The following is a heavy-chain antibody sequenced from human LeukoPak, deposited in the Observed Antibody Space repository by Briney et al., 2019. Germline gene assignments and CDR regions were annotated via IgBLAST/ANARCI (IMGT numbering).Heavy chain of an antibody. CDR3: ARDKESSSPGDFDY. CDR1: GGSISSYY. Sequence: SETLSLTCTVSGGSISSYYWSWIRQPAGKGLEWIGRIYTSGSTNYNPSLKSRVTMSVDTSKNQFSLKLSSVTAANTAVYYCARDKESSSPGDFDYWGQGTLVTVSS. CDR2: IYTSGST. J-gene: IGHJ4*02. D-gene: IGHD6-6*01. V-gene: IGHV4-4*07.